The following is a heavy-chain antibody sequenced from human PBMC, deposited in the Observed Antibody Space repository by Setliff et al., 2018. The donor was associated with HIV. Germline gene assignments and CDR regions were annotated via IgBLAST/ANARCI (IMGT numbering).Heavy chain of an antibody. J-gene: IGHJ1*01. D-gene: IGHD3-22*01. Sequence: SVKVSCKISGGTLSSHALSWVRQAPGQGLEWMGGIIPIFDRTNYAQKFQGRVTITADESTSTAYMELNSLRSEDTAVYYCARDPFPSTNYYDSSAYPFAEYFHHWGQGTLVTVSS. CDR1: GGTLSSHA. CDR3: ARDPFPSTNYYDSSAYPFAEYFHH. V-gene: IGHV1-69*13. CDR2: IIPIFDRT.